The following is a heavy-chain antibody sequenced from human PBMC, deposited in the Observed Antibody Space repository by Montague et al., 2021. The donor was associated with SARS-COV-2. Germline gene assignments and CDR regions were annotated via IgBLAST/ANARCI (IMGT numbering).Heavy chain of an antibody. D-gene: IGHD5-12*01. V-gene: IGHV4-59*08. CDR3: ARITYERIDMSQGIDI. CDR1: GGSFSSYY. CDR2: IYYSGST. J-gene: IGHJ3*02. Sequence: SETLSLTCAVSGGSFSSYYWSWIRQPPGKGLEWIGYIYYSGSTNYNPSLKSRVTISVDTSKNQFSLKLSSVTAADTAVYYCARITYERIDMSQGIDIWGQGTMVTVSS.